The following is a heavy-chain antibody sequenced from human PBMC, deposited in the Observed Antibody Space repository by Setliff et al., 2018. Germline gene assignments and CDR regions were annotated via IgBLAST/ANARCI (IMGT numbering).Heavy chain of an antibody. CDR3: ARDTNIVVVPPRRTAFDI. J-gene: IGHJ3*02. CDR1: GYTFTDYY. CDR2: INPNSGGT. Sequence: ASVKVSCKASGYTFTDYYIHWVRQAPGQGLEWMGWINPNSGGTNPAQRFQGRVTMTRDTSITTAYMELSNLRSDDTAVYYCARDTNIVVVPPRRTAFDIWGQGTMVTVSS. D-gene: IGHD2-2*01. V-gene: IGHV1-2*02.